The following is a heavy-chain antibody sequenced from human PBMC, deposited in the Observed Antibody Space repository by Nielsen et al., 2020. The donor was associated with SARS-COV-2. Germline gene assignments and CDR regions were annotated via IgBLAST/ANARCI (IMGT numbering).Heavy chain of an antibody. D-gene: IGHD3-3*01. CDR3: ARDGGRRTMFGVNHRVRKDAFDI. Sequence: GGSLRLSCAASGFIFSDYNMNWVRQAPGKGLEWVSFISSRSDYIYYADSMKGRFTISRDNAKNSLFLQMNRLRVEDTAVYYCARDGGRRTMFGVNHRVRKDAFDIWGQGTTVTVSS. J-gene: IGHJ3*02. CDR1: GFIFSDYN. V-gene: IGHV3-21*01. CDR2: ISSRSDYI.